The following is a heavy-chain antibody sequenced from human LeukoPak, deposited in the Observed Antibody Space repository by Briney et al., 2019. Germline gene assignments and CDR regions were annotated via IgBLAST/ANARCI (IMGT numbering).Heavy chain of an antibody. CDR2: IYYSGGT. J-gene: IGHJ3*02. D-gene: IGHD3-22*01. Sequence: SETLSLTCTVSGGSISSYYWSWIRQPPGNGLEWIGYIYYSGGTNYNPSLKSRVTISVDTSKNQFSLKLSSVTAADTAVYYCARHGSSGYYYGPDAFDIWGQGTMVTVSS. CDR1: GGSISSYY. V-gene: IGHV4-59*08. CDR3: ARHGSSGYYYGPDAFDI.